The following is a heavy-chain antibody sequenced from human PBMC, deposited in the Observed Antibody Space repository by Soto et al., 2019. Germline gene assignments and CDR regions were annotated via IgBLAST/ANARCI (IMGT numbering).Heavy chain of an antibody. J-gene: IGHJ4*02. CDR2: INAGKGNT. CDR3: ARSEVIPEGCDY. V-gene: IGHV1-3*01. Sequence: ASVKVSCKASGCIFTTYALHWVRQAPGQRLAWMGWINAGKGNTKYSQKFQDRVTITRDTSASVAYMELSSLASEDTAVYYCARSEVIPEGCDYWGQGTLVTVSS. D-gene: IGHD3-16*02. CDR1: GCIFTTYA.